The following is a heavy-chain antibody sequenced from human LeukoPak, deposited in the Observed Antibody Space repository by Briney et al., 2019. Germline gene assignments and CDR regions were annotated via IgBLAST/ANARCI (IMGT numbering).Heavy chain of an antibody. CDR2: ISYDGSNE. V-gene: IGHV3-30-3*01. CDR1: GFTFSSYA. D-gene: IGHD7-27*01. J-gene: IGHJ4*02. CDR3: ARVMGTVPHY. Sequence: GGSLRLSCAASGFTFSSYAMHWVRQAPGKGLEWVAVISYDGSNEYYADSVKGRFTISRDNSKNTLYLQMNSLRAEDTAVYYCARVMGTVPHYWGQGTLVTVSS.